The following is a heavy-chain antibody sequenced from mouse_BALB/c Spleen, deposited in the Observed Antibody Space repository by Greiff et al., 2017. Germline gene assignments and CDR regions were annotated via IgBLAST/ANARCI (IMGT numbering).Heavy chain of an antibody. V-gene: IGHV2-9*02. J-gene: IGHJ4*01. D-gene: IGHD2-4*01. CDR3: ARGSYYDYDGYAMDY. Sequence: QVQLKESGPGLVAPSQSLSITCTVSGFSLTSYGVHWVRQPPGKGLEWLGVIWAGGSTNYNSALMSRLSISKDNSKSQVFLKMNSLQTDDTAMYYCARGSYYDYDGYAMDYWGQGTSVTVSS. CDR1: GFSLTSYG. CDR2: IWAGGST.